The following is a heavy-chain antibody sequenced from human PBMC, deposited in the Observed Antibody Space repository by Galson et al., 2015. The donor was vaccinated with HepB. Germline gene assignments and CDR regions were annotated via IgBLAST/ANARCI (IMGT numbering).Heavy chain of an antibody. D-gene: IGHD6-19*01. CDR2: IYYSGST. CDR1: GGSISSYY. J-gene: IGHJ3*02. CDR3: ARERPSGWMTHDAFDI. Sequence: ETLSLTCTVSGGSISSYYWSWIRQPPGKGLEWIGYIYYSGSTNYNPSLKSRVTISVDTSKNQFSLKLSSVTAADTAVYYCARERPSGWMTHDAFDIWGQGTMVTVSS. V-gene: IGHV4-59*01.